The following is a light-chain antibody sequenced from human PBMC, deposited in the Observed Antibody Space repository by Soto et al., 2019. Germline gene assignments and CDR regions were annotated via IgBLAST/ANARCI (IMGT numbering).Light chain of an antibody. CDR1: SSDVGGYNF. Sequence: QSALTQPPSASGSPGQSVTISCTGTSSDVGGYNFVSWYQQHPGKAPKLMIYEVSKRPSGVPDRFSGSKSDYTASLTLSGLQAEDEADYYGSSYAGSNHYVFGAGTKVTVL. J-gene: IGLJ1*01. CDR2: EVS. CDR3: SSYAGSNHYV. V-gene: IGLV2-8*01.